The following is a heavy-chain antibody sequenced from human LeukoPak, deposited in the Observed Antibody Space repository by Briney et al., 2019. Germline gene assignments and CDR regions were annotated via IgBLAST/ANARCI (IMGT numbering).Heavy chain of an antibody. V-gene: IGHV1-24*01. CDR1: GYTLTELS. Sequence: ASVKVSCKVSGYTLTELSIHWVRQAPGKGLEWMGGFDPEDGETIYAQKFQDRVTMTEDTSTDTAYMELSSLRSEDTAVYYCAANRGSSGYYIRDYWGQGTLVTVSS. CDR2: FDPEDGET. CDR3: AANRGSSGYYIRDY. D-gene: IGHD3-22*01. J-gene: IGHJ4*02.